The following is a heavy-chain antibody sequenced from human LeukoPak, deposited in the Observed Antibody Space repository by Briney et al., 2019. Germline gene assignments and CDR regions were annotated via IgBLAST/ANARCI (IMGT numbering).Heavy chain of an antibody. CDR2: MNPNSGNT. CDR3: ARDGGYYDRYFQH. CDR1: GYTFTSYY. Sequence: ASVKVSCKASGYTFTSYYMHWVRQAPGQGLEWMGWMNPNSGNTGYAQKFQGRVTMTRNTSISTAYMELSSLRSEDTAVYYCARDGGYYDRYFQHWGQGTLVTVSS. J-gene: IGHJ1*01. D-gene: IGHD3-22*01. V-gene: IGHV1-8*02.